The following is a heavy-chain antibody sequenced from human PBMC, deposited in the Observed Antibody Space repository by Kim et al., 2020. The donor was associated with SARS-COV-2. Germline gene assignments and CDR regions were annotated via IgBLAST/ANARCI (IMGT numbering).Heavy chain of an antibody. D-gene: IGHD3-22*01. J-gene: IGHJ6*02. Sequence: GESLKISCKGSGYSFTSYWIGWVRQMPGKGLEWMGIIYPGDSDTRYSPSFQGQVTISADKSISTAYLQWTSLKASDTAMYYCARLNYYDSSGYYYSLFYYYGMDVWGQGTTVTVSS. CDR2: IYPGDSDT. CDR3: ARLNYYDSSGYYYSLFYYYGMDV. CDR1: GYSFTSYW. V-gene: IGHV5-51*01.